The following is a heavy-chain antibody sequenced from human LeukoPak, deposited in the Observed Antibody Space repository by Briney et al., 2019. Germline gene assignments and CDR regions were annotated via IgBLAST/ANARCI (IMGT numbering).Heavy chain of an antibody. CDR3: AREHLYGDYYMDV. CDR1: GGSISSYY. CDR2: VYYTGST. Sequence: PSETLSLTCTVSGGSISSYYWSWVRQPPGKGLEWIGFVYYTGSTNYSPSLKSRVTISVDTSKNQFSLKLKSVTAADTAVYYCAREHLYGDYYMDVWGKGTTVTISS. D-gene: IGHD4-17*01. V-gene: IGHV4-59*01. J-gene: IGHJ6*03.